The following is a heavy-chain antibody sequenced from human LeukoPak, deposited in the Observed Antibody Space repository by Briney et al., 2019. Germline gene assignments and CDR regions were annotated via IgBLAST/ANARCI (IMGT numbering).Heavy chain of an antibody. CDR3: ARALYDFWSGYYTGRIYGMDV. CDR1: GFTFSSYW. V-gene: IGHV3-74*01. CDR2: INSDGSST. J-gene: IGHJ6*02. D-gene: IGHD3-3*01. Sequence: GGSLRLSCAASGFTFSSYWMHWVRQAPGKGLVWVSRINSDGSSTSYADSVKGRFTISRDNAKNSLYLQMNSLRAEDTAVYYCARALYDFWSGYYTGRIYGMDVWGQGTTVTVSS.